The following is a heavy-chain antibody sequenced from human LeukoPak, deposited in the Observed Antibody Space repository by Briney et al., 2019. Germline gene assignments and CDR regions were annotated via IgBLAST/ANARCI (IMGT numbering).Heavy chain of an antibody. J-gene: IGHJ4*02. CDR2: TSGSGGST. CDR3: ARGFEIDY. V-gene: IGHV3-23*01. Sequence: GGSLRLSRAASGFTFSSYAMSWVRQAPGKGLEWVSATSGSGGSTYYADSVKGRFTISRDNSKNTLYLQMNSLRDEDTAVYYCARGFEIDYWGQGTLVTVSS. CDR1: GFTFSSYA. D-gene: IGHD3-10*01.